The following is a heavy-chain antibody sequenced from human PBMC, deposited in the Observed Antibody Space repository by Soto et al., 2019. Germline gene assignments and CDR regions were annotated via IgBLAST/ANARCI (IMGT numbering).Heavy chain of an antibody. V-gene: IGHV1-46*03. CDR3: AVSGWPYYLNY. CDR1: GYTFTSYY. D-gene: IGHD6-19*01. CDR2: INPSGGSP. Sequence: ASVKVSCKASGYTFTSYYLHWVRQAPGHGLEWMGVINPSGGSPSYAQKFQGRVTMTRDTSTNIVYMDLRSLRSEDTAVYYCAVSGWPYYLNYWGQVTLVTVSS. J-gene: IGHJ4*02.